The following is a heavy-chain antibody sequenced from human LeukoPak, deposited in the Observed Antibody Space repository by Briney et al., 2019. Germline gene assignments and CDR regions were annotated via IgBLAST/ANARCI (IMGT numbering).Heavy chain of an antibody. CDR3: AKSGHSYYYTPGDFS. CDR1: GGSISSYY. J-gene: IGHJ5*02. V-gene: IGHV4-59*08. D-gene: IGHD3-22*01. CDR2: IYYSGST. Sequence: SETLSLTCTVSGGSISSYYWSWIRQPPGKGLEWIGYIYYSGSTNYNPSLKSRVTISVDTSKNQFSLKLSSVTAADTAVYYCAKSGHSYYYTPGDFSWGQGTLVTVSS.